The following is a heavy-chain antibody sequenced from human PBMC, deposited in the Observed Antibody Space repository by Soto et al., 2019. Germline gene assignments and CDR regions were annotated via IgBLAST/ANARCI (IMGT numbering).Heavy chain of an antibody. CDR3: ARDRGFGMDV. CDR1: GGSTSGGNYY. Sequence: QVQLQESGPGLAKPSETLSLTCTVSGGSTSGGNYYWNWIRQHPGKVLEWIGNIYNSGSTYYNPSLKSRVIRSVDNSKKPLSLRLSSVTAADTAVYYCARDRGFGMDVWGQGTTVTVSS. V-gene: IGHV4-31*03. J-gene: IGHJ6*02. CDR2: IYNSGST.